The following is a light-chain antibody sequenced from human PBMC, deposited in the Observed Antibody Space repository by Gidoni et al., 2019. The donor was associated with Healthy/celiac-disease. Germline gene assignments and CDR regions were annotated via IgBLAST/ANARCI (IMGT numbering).Light chain of an antibody. J-gene: IGKJ4*01. CDR2: SAS. Sequence: DIQMTQAASSLSASVGDRVTITCRASQSSSSYLNWYQQKPGKAPKLLIYSASSLQSGVPSRFSGSGSGTDFTLTISSLQPEDFATYYCQQGYSTPLTFGRGTKVEIK. CDR3: QQGYSTPLT. V-gene: IGKV1-39*01. CDR1: QSSSSY.